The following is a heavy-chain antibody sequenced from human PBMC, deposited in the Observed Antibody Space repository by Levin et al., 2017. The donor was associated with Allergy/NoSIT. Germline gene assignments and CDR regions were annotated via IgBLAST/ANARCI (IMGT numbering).Heavy chain of an antibody. CDR3: ARGGYYYDSSGYRKRGDAFDI. CDR2: ISSSSSYT. Sequence: GGSLRLSCAASGFTFSDYYMSWIRQAPGKGLEWVSYISSSSSYTNYADSVKGRFTISRDNAKNSLYLQMNSLRAEDTAVYYCARGGYYYDSSGYRKRGDAFDIWGQGTMVTVSS. V-gene: IGHV3-11*05. D-gene: IGHD3-22*01. CDR1: GFTFSDYY. J-gene: IGHJ3*02.